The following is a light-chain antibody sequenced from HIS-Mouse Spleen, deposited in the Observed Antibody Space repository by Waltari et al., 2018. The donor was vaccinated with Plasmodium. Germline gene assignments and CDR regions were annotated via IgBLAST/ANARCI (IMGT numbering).Light chain of an antibody. J-gene: IGKJ4*01. Sequence: EIVLTQSPATLSLSPGERATLSCRASQSVSSYLAWYQQKPGQAPRLLSYDASNRATGIPDRFSGRWSGTDFTLTISSLEPEDFAVYYCQQRSNWPRVLTFGGGTKVEIK. CDR3: QQRSNWPRVLT. CDR1: QSVSSY. CDR2: DAS. V-gene: IGKV3-11*01.